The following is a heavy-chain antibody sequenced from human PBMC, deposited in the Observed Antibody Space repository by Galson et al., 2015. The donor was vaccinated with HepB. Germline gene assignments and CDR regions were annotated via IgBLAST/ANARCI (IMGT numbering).Heavy chain of an antibody. J-gene: IGHJ1*01. CDR3: ARDRADDYGDPEYFQH. CDR1: GYTFTSYD. Sequence: SVKVSCKASGYTFTSYDINWVRQATGQGLEWMGWMNPNSGNTGYAQKFQGRVTMTRNTSISTAYMELSSLRSEDMAVYYCARDRADDYGDPEYFQHWGQGTLVTVSS. CDR2: MNPNSGNT. V-gene: IGHV1-8*01. D-gene: IGHD4-17*01.